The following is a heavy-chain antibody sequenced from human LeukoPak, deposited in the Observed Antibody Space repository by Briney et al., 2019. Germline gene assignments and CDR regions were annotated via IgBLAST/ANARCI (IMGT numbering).Heavy chain of an antibody. CDR1: GFTFSSYA. CDR2: ISYDGSNK. D-gene: IGHD3-22*01. J-gene: IGHJ4*02. CDR3: ARGANYYDSSGYSYNFDY. V-gene: IGHV3-30*04. Sequence: GGSLRLPCAASGFTFSSYARHWVRQAPGKGLEWVAVISYDGSNKYYAESVKGRFTISRDNSKNPLYLQMNSLRAEDTAVYYCARGANYYDSSGYSYNFDYWGQGTLVTVSS.